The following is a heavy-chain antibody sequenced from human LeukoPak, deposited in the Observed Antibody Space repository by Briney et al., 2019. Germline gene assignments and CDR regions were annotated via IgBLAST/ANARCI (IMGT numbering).Heavy chain of an antibody. CDR1: GGSISSYY. V-gene: IGHV4-4*07. CDR3: ARDDSGVVPAATWFDP. J-gene: IGHJ5*02. CDR2: IYTSGST. D-gene: IGHD2-2*01. Sequence: SETLSLTCTVSGGSISSYYWSWIRQPAGKGLEWIGRIYTSGSTNYNPSLKSRVTMSVDTSKNQFSLKLSSVTAADTAVYYCARDDSGVVPAATWFDPWGQGTLVTVSS.